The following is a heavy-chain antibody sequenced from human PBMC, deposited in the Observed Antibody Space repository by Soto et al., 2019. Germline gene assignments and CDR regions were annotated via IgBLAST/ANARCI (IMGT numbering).Heavy chain of an antibody. CDR2: ITFDGSER. V-gene: IGHV3-30*03. D-gene: IGHD3-10*01. J-gene: IGHJ6*02. Sequence: QVQLVESGGGVVQPGTSLRLSCVVSGLTFRDSGMHWVRQAPGKGLEWVAVITFDGSERHYRDSVKGRFSISRDNFRNTLYRQMNSLRGDDTAVYYCATGKDGGPYYYGMAVWGQGSKVT. CDR1: GLTFRDSG. CDR3: ATGKDGGPYYYGMAV.